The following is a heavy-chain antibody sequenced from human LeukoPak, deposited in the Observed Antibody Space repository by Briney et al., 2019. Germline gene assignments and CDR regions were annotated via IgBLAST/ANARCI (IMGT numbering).Heavy chain of an antibody. CDR1: GFTFSNHG. CDR3: ALLNCDAFDI. D-gene: IGHD1-1*01. V-gene: IGHV3-30*03. Sequence: GGSLRLSCAASGFTFSNHGMHWVRQAPGKELEWVAVISFDGNTKHYSDSVKGRFTISRDNSKDTLSLQMNSLRAEDTAVYYCALLNCDAFDIWGQGTKVTVSS. J-gene: IGHJ3*02. CDR2: ISFDGNTK.